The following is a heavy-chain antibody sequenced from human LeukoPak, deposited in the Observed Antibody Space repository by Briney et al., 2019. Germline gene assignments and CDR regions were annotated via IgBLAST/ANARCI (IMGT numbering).Heavy chain of an antibody. V-gene: IGHV3-23*01. CDR2: ISGGGDIT. CDR1: GFNFANHA. J-gene: IGHJ4*02. D-gene: IGHD2-21*02. Sequence: GGSLRLSCAASGFNFANHAMSWVRQTPGKGLEWVSAISGGGDITYYADSVTGRFTISRDNSKDTLFLQVHSLRPGDTAVYYCVREDTPATANYWGQGTLVTISS. CDR3: VREDTPATANY.